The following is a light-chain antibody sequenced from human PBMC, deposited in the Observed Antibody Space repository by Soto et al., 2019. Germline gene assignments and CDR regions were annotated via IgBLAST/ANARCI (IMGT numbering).Light chain of an antibody. J-gene: IGKJ2*01. Sequence: VLTQSPGTLSLSPGDRATLSCRSSQRVSGSSLAWYQQKPGQAPRVLFYGATTRATGVPDRFSGNGSGADFTLTISRQEPGDFGVYHCQQYGNSPSFGPGTKLEIK. CDR2: GAT. V-gene: IGKV3-20*01. CDR3: QQYGNSPS. CDR1: QRVSGSS.